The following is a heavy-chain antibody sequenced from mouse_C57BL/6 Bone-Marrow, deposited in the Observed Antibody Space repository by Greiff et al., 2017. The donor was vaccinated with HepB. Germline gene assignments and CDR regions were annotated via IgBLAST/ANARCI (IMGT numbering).Heavy chain of an antibody. Sequence: EVQLVESGAELVRPGASVKLSCTASGFNIKDDYMHWVKQRPEQGLEWIGWIDPENGDTEYASKFQGKATITADTSSNTAYLQLSSLTSEDTAVYYCTTSPITTVVAPYSFDYWGQGTTLTVSS. CDR3: TTSPITTVVAPYSFDY. CDR1: GFNIKDDY. J-gene: IGHJ2*01. CDR2: IDPENGDT. D-gene: IGHD1-1*01. V-gene: IGHV14-4*01.